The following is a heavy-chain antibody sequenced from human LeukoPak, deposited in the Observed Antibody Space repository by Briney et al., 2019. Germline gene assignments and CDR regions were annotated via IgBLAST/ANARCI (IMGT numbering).Heavy chain of an antibody. V-gene: IGHV3-23*01. CDR3: AKRNYCDSGVFSPLSQH. CDR2: ISGDAANT. CDR1: GFTFTGYA. Sequence: GGSLRLSCAASGFTFTGYAMSWLRQAPGKGLEFVSAISGDAANTFYADSVKGRFTVSRDNSQNILYLQLSNLRAEDTAVYYCAKRNYCDSGVFSPLSQHGAPGP. D-gene: IGHD3-22*01. J-gene: IGHJ1*01.